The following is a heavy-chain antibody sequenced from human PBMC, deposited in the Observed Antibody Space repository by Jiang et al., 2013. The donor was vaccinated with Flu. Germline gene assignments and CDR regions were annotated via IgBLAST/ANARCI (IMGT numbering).Heavy chain of an antibody. Sequence: VQPGRSLRLSCAASGFTFISYGMYWVRQAPGKGLEWVALISYDGSNKYYADSVKGRFTISRDNSKNTLYLQMNSLRAEDTAVYYCAKCSYGSGGSIDYWGQGTLVTVSS. V-gene: IGHV3-30*18. D-gene: IGHD3-10*01. CDR1: GFTFISYG. CDR2: ISYDGSNK. J-gene: IGHJ4*02. CDR3: AKCSYGSGGSIDY.